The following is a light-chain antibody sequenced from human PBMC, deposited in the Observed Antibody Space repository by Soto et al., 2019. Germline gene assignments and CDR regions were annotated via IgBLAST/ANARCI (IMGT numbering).Light chain of an antibody. V-gene: IGLV2-18*02. CDR1: SSDVGSYNR. J-gene: IGLJ1*01. CDR2: EVS. CDR3: SSYTSSSTYV. Sequence: QSVLTQPPSVSGSPGQSVTISCTGTSSDVGSYNRVSWYQQPPGTAPKLMISEVSNRPSGVPDRFSGSKSGNTASLTISGLQAEDEADYYCSSYTSSSTYVFGTGPKVTVL.